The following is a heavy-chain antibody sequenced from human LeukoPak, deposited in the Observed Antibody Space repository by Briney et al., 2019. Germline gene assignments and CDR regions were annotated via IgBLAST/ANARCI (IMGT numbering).Heavy chain of an antibody. V-gene: IGHV1-2*06. CDR1: GYTFTSYY. J-gene: IGHJ4*02. D-gene: IGHD5-24*01. Sequence: ASVKVSCKASGYTFTSYYMHWVRQAPGQGLEWMGRINPNSGGTNHAQKFQGRVTMTRDTSISTAYMELSRLRSDDTAVYYCARELVATINYWGQGTLVTVSS. CDR3: ARELVATINY. CDR2: INPNSGGT.